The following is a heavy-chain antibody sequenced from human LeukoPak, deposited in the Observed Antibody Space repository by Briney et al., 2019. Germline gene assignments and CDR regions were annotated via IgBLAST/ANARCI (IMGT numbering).Heavy chain of an antibody. J-gene: IGHJ4*02. V-gene: IGHV4-30-4*01. CDR2: IYYSGTT. Sequence: SETLSLTCTVSGGSLSSGVYYWSWIRQPPGKGLEWIGYIYYSGTTYCNPSLKSRVTISVDTSKNQFSLKLTSVTAADTAVYYCARGGYYSGSGSLNFHYWGQGTLVTVSS. CDR1: GGSLSSGVYY. CDR3: ARGGYYSGSGSLNFHY. D-gene: IGHD3-10*01.